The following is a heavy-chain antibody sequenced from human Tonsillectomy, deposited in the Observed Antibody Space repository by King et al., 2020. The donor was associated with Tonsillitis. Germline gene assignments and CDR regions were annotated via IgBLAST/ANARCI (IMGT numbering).Heavy chain of an antibody. CDR1: GFTFSSYD. CDR3: ARDRDDYIFDY. CDR2: ISYDGSNK. Sequence: VQLVESGGGVVQPGRSLRLSCAASGFTFSSYDMHWVRQAPGKGLEWVAAISYDGSNKYYADSVQGRFTISRDNSKNTLYLQMHSLRAEDTAVFYCARDRDDYIFDYWGQGPLVTVSS. J-gene: IGHJ4*02. D-gene: IGHD4/OR15-4a*01. V-gene: IGHV3-33*05.